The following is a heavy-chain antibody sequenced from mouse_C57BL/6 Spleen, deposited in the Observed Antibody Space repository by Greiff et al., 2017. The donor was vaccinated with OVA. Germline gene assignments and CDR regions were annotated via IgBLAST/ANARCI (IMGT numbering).Heavy chain of an antibody. CDR1: GFNITGYY. D-gene: IGHD1-1*01. Sequence: EVQLQQSGAELVRPGASVKLSCTASGFNITGYYMHWVKQRPEQGLEWIGRIDPEDGDTEYAPKFKGKATMTAVTSSNPAYLQISDLAAEDSAVNCCTTPTTVEFDDWGKGTTLTVSS. V-gene: IGHV14-1*01. CDR3: TTPTTVEFDD. J-gene: IGHJ2*01. CDR2: IDPEDGDT.